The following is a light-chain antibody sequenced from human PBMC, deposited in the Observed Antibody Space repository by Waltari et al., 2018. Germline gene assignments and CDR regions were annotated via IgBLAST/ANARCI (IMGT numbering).Light chain of an antibody. Sequence: QSALTQPASVSWSPGQSITISCTGTSSDVGGYNYVSWYQQHPGKAPKLMIYEVSNRPAGVSNRFSGSKSGNTASLTISGLQAEDEADYYCSSYTGSSTIFGTGTKVTVL. J-gene: IGLJ1*01. V-gene: IGLV2-14*01. CDR1: SSDVGGYNY. CDR3: SSYTGSSTI. CDR2: EVS.